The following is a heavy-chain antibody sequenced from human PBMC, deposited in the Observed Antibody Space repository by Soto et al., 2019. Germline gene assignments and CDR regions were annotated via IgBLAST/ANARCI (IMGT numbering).Heavy chain of an antibody. D-gene: IGHD2-21*02. CDR2: ISGSGGST. CDR1: GFPCSGYT. Sequence: PGGSLRLSCAASGFPCSGYTMSWCRQAPGKGLEWVSAISGSGGSTYYADFVKGRFTISRDNSKNTLYLQMNSLRAEDTAVYYCARGIVVVTAIPRRFDYWGQGTLVTV. CDR3: ARGIVVVTAIPRRFDY. J-gene: IGHJ4*02. V-gene: IGHV3-23*01.